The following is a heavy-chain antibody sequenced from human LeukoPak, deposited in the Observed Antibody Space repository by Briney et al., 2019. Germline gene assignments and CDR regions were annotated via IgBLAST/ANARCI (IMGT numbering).Heavy chain of an antibody. CDR3: ARSGSSGWYYFDY. V-gene: IGHV1-24*01. J-gene: IGHJ4*02. D-gene: IGHD6-19*01. Sequence: ASVKVSCKVSGYTLTDLSMHWVRQAPGKGLEWMGGFDPEDGETIYAQKFQGRVTMTRDMSTSTVYMELSSLRSEDTAVYYCARSGSSGWYYFDYWGQGTLVTVSS. CDR1: GYTLTDLS. CDR2: FDPEDGET.